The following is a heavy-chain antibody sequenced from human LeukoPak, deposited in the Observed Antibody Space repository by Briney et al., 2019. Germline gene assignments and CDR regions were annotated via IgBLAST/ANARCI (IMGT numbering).Heavy chain of an antibody. D-gene: IGHD1-26*01. CDR1: GVTFSTYA. Sequence: GGPLRLSCAASGVTFSTYAISWVRQAPGKGLEWVSCISSTSNYIFYADSVRGRFTISRDNAKNSLYLQMDSLRAEDTAVYYCARGGIITSYAFEIWGQGAMVTVSS. CDR2: ISSTSNYI. V-gene: IGHV3-21*01. J-gene: IGHJ3*02. CDR3: ARGGIITSYAFEI.